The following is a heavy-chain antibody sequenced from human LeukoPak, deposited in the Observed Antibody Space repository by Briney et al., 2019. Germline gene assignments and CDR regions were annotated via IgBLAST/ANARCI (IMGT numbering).Heavy chain of an antibody. J-gene: IGHJ4*02. CDR3: ARRSRLPTCLFDW. CDR2: INPSGGST. V-gene: IGHV1-46*03. D-gene: IGHD2-21*01. Sequence: GASVTVSCKASGYTFTSYYMHWVRQAPGQGLEWMGLINPSGGSTSYAQKFQGRVTMTSDTSTSTVYMELSSLGSEDTAVYYCARRSRLPTCLFDWWGRGTVVTVS. CDR1: GYTFTSYY.